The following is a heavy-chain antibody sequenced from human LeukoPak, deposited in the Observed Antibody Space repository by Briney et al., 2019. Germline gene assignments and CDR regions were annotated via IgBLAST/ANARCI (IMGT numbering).Heavy chain of an antibody. D-gene: IGHD3-3*01. J-gene: IGHJ5*02. CDR2: INHSGST. CDR3: ARSVRYDSWSGYYKISRGFDP. V-gene: IGHV4-34*01. CDR1: GGSFSGYY. Sequence: SETLSLTCAVYGGSFSGYYWSWIRQPPGKRLEWIGEINHSGSTNYNPSLKSRVTISVDTSKNQFSLKLSSVTAADTAVYYCARSVRYDSWSGYYKISRGFDPWGQGTLVTVSS.